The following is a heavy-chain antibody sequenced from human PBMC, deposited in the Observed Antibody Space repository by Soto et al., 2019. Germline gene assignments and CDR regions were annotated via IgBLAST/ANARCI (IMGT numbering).Heavy chain of an antibody. CDR3: ARTDGDLDV. V-gene: IGHV1-8*02. Sequence: SVKVSCKASGGTFSSYAINWVRQATGQGLEWMGWMNPKSGHTGSAQKFQGRVTMTRDTSISTAYMELSSLRSEDTAIYYCARTDGDLDVWGQGTTVTVSS. CDR2: MNPKSGHT. D-gene: IGHD4-17*01. J-gene: IGHJ6*02. CDR1: GGTFSSYA.